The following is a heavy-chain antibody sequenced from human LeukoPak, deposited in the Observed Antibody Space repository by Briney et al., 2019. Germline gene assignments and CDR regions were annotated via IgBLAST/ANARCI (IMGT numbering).Heavy chain of an antibody. CDR2: IIPILGIA. V-gene: IGHV1-69*04. J-gene: IGHJ4*02. CDR3: AKDRDMMWARSGLFY. CDR1: GGTFSSYA. D-gene: IGHD2-15*01. Sequence: SVKVSCKASGGTFSSYAISWVRQAPGQGLEWMGRIIPILGIANYAQKFQGRVTITADKSTSTAYMELSSLRSEDTAVYYCAKDRDMMWARSGLFYWGQGTLVTVSS.